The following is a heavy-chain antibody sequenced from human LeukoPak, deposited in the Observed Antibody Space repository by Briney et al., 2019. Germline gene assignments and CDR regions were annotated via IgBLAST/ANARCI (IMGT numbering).Heavy chain of an antibody. CDR3: ARDGYSFGHDFDY. J-gene: IGHJ4*02. V-gene: IGHV3-74*01. CDR2: IKGDGSST. Sequence: GGSLRLSCAASGFTFSSYWMHWVRHTPGKGLVWVSRIKGDGSSTSYADSVKGRFTISRDNAKNALYLQMNSLRAEDTAVYYCARDGYSFGHDFDYWGQGTLVTVSS. D-gene: IGHD5-18*01. CDR1: GFTFSSYW.